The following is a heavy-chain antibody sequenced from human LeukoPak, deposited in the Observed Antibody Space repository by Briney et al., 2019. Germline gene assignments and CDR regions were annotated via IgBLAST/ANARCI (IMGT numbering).Heavy chain of an antibody. CDR3: SKGQYYFDY. J-gene: IGHJ4*02. V-gene: IGHV3-23*01. CDR1: GLSFRIYV. Sequence: LAGGSLRLSCGATGLSFRIYVMTWVRQAPGKGLEWVSSISPSGGTTFYADAVKGRFTISRDNSMSTLYLHISSPRAEDTAVYFCSKGQYYFDYWGQGTLVTVSS. CDR2: ISPSGGTT.